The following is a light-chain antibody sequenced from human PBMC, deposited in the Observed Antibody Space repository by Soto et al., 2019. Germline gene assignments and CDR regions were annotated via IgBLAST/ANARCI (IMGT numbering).Light chain of an antibody. CDR2: ATS. Sequence: DIQMTQSPSSLSASVGDRFAISCRASQSISRYLNWYQQRPGLVPKLLIYATSTLQSGVPSRFSGSGSGTDYTLTISSLQLEDFATYYCQQSYTIPLTFGQGTKVDIK. CDR1: QSISRY. CDR3: QQSYTIPLT. J-gene: IGKJ1*01. V-gene: IGKV1-39*01.